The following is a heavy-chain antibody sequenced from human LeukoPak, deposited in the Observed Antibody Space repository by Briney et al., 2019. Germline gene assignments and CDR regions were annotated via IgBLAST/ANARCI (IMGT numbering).Heavy chain of an antibody. CDR2: IIPIFGTA. CDR1: GGTFSSYD. D-gene: IGHD3-10*01. Sequence: SVKVSCKASGGTFSSYDISWVRQAPGQGLEWMGGIIPIFGTANYAQKFQGRVTITADKSTSTAYMELSSVTAADTAVYYCARGGYYGSGNDFRFDPWGQGTLVTVSS. V-gene: IGHV1-69*06. CDR3: ARGGYYGSGNDFRFDP. J-gene: IGHJ5*02.